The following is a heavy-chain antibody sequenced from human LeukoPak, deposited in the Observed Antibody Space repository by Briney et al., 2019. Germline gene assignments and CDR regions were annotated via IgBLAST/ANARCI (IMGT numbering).Heavy chain of an antibody. CDR1: GGSISSSSSY. D-gene: IGHD2-15*01. CDR3: ARSVEGYCSGTSCYYYYYYMDV. J-gene: IGHJ6*03. V-gene: IGHV4-39*01. CDR2: IYYSGSS. Sequence: SETLSLTCSVSGGSISSSSSYWGWIRQPPGKGLEWIGSIYYSGSSFDNPALKSRVTISVDTSKNQFSLKLSSVTAADTAVYYCARSVEGYCSGTSCYYYYYYMDVWGKGTTVTISS.